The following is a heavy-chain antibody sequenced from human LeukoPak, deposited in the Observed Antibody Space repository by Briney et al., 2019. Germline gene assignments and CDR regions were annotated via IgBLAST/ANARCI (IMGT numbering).Heavy chain of an antibody. D-gene: IGHD1-26*01. CDR2: INPNSGGT. J-gene: IGHJ5*02. Sequence: GASVKVSCKASGYTFTSYFMHWVRQAPGQGLEWMGWINPNSGGTNYAQKLQGRVTMTTDTSTSTAYMELRSLRSDDTAVYYCARDLFEGRWELLLRRVNWFDPWGQGTLVTVSS. CDR1: GYTFTSYF. CDR3: ARDLFEGRWELLLRRVNWFDP. V-gene: IGHV1-2*02.